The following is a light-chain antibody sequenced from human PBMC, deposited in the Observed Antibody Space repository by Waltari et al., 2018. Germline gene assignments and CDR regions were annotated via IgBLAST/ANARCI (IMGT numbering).Light chain of an antibody. CDR2: END. J-gene: IGLJ3*02. CDR3: QSYESDNHWV. CDR1: SGFIGFTY. V-gene: IGLV6-57*03. Sequence: FMLTQPHSVSESPGKTVPISCTRHSGFIGFTYVQWLQQRPASAPTPLIFENDQRPSGVPDRFSGSVDGSSNTASLTISGLKTEDEAVYYCQSYESDNHWVFGGGTTLTVL.